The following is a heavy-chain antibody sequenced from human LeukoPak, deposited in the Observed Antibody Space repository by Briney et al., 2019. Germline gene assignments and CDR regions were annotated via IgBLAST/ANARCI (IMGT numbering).Heavy chain of an antibody. J-gene: IGHJ3*02. V-gene: IGHV1-18*04. Sequence: ASVAVSCKASGYTFTSYGISWVRPAPGQGLEWMGWISAYNGNTNYAQKLQGRVTMPTDTSTSTAYMELRSLRSDDTAVYYCARESGSSWYRDAFDIWGQGTMVTVSS. D-gene: IGHD6-13*01. CDR3: ARESGSSWYRDAFDI. CDR2: ISAYNGNT. CDR1: GYTFTSYG.